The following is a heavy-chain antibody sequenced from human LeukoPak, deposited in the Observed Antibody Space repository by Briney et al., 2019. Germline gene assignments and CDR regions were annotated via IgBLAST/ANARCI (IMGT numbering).Heavy chain of an antibody. D-gene: IGHD2-21*02. CDR1: GFTFSNYA. CDR3: AGDGDCGGDCYFDY. J-gene: IGHJ4*02. V-gene: IGHV3-23*01. CDR2: ISGSGDTT. Sequence: GGSLRLSCAASGFTFSNYAMSWARQAPGKGLEWVSVISGSGDTTEYADSVKGRFTISRDNSKNTLYLQMNSLRAEDTAVYYCAGDGDCGGDCYFDYWGQGTLVTVSS.